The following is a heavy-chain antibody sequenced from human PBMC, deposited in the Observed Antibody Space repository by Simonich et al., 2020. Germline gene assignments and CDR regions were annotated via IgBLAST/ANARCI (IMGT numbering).Heavy chain of an antibody. J-gene: IGHJ4*02. CDR2: ISAHNGNT. Sequence: QVQLVQSGAEVKKPVASVKVSCKASGYTFTSYGISWGRQAPGQGLEWMGRISAHNGNTNYAQKLQGRVTMTTDTSTSTAYMELRSLRSDDTAVYYCARASRGTWWYYYFDYWGQGTLVTVSS. CDR1: GYTFTSYG. D-gene: IGHD2-15*01. CDR3: ARASRGTWWYYYFDY. V-gene: IGHV1-18*01.